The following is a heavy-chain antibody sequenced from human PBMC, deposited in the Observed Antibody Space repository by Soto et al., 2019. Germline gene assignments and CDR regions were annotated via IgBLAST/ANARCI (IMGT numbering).Heavy chain of an antibody. CDR3: PRQNTAAAPPKAYYFDY. CDR1: GDSVSSNSAA. CDR2: TYYRSKWYN. V-gene: IGHV6-1*01. D-gene: IGHD6-13*01. J-gene: IGHJ4*02. Sequence: SQTLSLTCAISGDSVSSNSAAWNWIRQSPSRGLEWLGRTYYRSKWYNDYAVSVKSRITINPDTSKNQFSLQLNSVTPEDTAVYSCPRQNTAAAPPKAYYFDYWGQGTLVTVSS.